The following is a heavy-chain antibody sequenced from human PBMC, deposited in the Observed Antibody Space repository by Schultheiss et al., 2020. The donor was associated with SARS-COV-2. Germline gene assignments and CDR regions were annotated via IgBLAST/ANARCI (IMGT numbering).Heavy chain of an antibody. CDR2: IDPSDSYT. V-gene: IGHV5-10-1*01. Sequence: GESLKISCKGSGYSFTSYWISWVRQMPGKGLEWMGRIDPSDSYTNYSPSFQGHVTISADKSISTAYLQWSSLKASDTAMYYCARWWYNWSEYDAFDIWGQGTMVTVSS. J-gene: IGHJ3*02. CDR1: GYSFTSYW. D-gene: IGHD1-20*01. CDR3: ARWWYNWSEYDAFDI.